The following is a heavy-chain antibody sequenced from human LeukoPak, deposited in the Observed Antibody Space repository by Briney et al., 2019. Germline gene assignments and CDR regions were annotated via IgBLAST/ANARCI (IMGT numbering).Heavy chain of an antibody. CDR2: INHSGST. Sequence: NASETLSLTCAVYGGSFSGYYWSWIRQPPGKGLEWIGEINHSGSTNYNPSLKSRVTISVDTSKNQFSLKLSSVTAADTAVYYCARAGVWCSSTSCYVPVWFDPWGQGTLVTVSS. V-gene: IGHV4-34*01. D-gene: IGHD2-2*01. CDR1: GGSFSGYY. J-gene: IGHJ5*02. CDR3: ARAGVWCSSTSCYVPVWFDP.